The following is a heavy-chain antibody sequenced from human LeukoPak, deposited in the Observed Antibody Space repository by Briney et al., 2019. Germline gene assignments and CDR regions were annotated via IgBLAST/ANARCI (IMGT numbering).Heavy chain of an antibody. CDR1: GGTFSSYA. CDR2: IIPILGIA. CDR3: ARDTYYDFWSGTHACRFFDY. Sequence: ASVKVSCKASGGTFSSYAISWVRQAPGQGLEWMGRIIPILGIANYAQKFQGRVTITADKSTSTAYMELSSLRSEDTAVYYCARDTYYDFWSGTHACRFFDYWGQGTLVTVSS. J-gene: IGHJ4*02. V-gene: IGHV1-69*04. D-gene: IGHD3-3*01.